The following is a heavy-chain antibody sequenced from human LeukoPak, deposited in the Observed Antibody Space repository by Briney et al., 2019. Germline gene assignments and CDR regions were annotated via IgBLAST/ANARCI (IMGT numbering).Heavy chain of an antibody. V-gene: IGHV4-59*11. CDR1: RGSISSHY. CDR3: AKEVVGLRYYMDV. D-gene: IGHD1-26*01. J-gene: IGHJ6*03. CDR2: IHISGRT. Sequence: SETLSLTCTVSRGSISSHYWSWIRQPPGKGLEWIGYIHISGRTNSNPALKSRLTISVDTSKNQLSLKLTSVTVADTAVYYCAKEVVGLRYYMDVWGKGTTVTASS.